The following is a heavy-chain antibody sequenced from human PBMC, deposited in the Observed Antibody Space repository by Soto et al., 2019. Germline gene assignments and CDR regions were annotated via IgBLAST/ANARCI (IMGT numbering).Heavy chain of an antibody. Sequence: QVQLVESGRGLVKPGGSLRLSCSASGFTFSDYYMSWIRKAAGTGLEWVSYISSSGSTIYYADSVKCRFRISRDNAKNSLYLQMNSLRDEDTAVYYCSRGPYDYVWVHDPPHFDYWGQGTLVTVSS. V-gene: IGHV3-11*01. CDR3: SRGPYDYVWVHDPPHFDY. CDR2: ISSSGSTI. CDR1: GFTFSDYY. J-gene: IGHJ4*02. D-gene: IGHD3-16*01.